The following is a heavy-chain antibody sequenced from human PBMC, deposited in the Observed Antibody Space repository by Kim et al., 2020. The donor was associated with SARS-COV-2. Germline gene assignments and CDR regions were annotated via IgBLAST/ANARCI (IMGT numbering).Heavy chain of an antibody. CDR2: IWYDGSNK. V-gene: IGHV3-33*01. CDR1: GFTFSSYG. J-gene: IGHJ6*02. Sequence: GGSLRLSCAASGFTFSSYGMHWVRQAPGKGLEWVAVIWYDGSNKYYADSVKGRFTISRDNSKNTLYLQMNSLRAEDTAVYYCARNDGGYYSYYGMDVWGQGTTVTVSS. D-gene: IGHD1-1*01. CDR3: ARNDGGYYSYYGMDV.